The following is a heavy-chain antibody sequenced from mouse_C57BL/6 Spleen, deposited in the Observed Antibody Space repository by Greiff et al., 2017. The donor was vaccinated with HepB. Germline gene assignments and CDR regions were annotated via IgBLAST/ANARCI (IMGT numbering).Heavy chain of an antibody. Sequence: LQQPGAELVKPGASVKLSCKASGYTFTSYWMQWVKQRPGQGLEWIGEIDPSDSYTNYNQKFKGKATLTVDTSSSTAYMQLSSLTSEDSAVYYCARSTTVVADFDYWGQGTTLTVSS. J-gene: IGHJ2*01. D-gene: IGHD1-1*01. CDR1: GYTFTSYW. V-gene: IGHV1-50*01. CDR2: IDPSDSYT. CDR3: ARSTTVVADFDY.